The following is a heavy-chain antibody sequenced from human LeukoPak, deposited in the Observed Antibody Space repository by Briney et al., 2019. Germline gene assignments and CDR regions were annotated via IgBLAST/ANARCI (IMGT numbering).Heavy chain of an antibody. Sequence: SVKVSCKASGGTFSSYAISWVRQAPGQGLEWMGRIIPILGIANYAQKFQGRVTITADKSTSTAYMELSSLSSDDTAVYYCAXRKRDGYNHHRGQGTLVTVSS. D-gene: IGHD5-24*01. V-gene: IGHV1-69*04. CDR3: AXRKRDGYNHH. CDR2: IIPILGIA. CDR1: GGTFSSYA. J-gene: IGHJ4*02.